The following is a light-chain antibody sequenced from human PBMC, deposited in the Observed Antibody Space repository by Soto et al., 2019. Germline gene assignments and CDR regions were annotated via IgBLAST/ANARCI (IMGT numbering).Light chain of an antibody. J-gene: IGLJ3*02. CDR2: GNT. CDR1: SSNIGAGYD. Sequence: QPVLTQPPSVSGAPGQRVTISCTGNSSNIGAGYDVQWYQQLPGTAPKLLIYGNTNRPSGVPERFSGSKSGTSASLAINGLQAEDEADYHCQSYDSSLSGSGVFGGGTKVTVL. CDR3: QSYDSSLSGSGV. V-gene: IGLV1-40*01.